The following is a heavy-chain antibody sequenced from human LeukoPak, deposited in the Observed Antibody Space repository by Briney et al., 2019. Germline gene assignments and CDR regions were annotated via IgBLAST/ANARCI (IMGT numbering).Heavy chain of an antibody. Sequence: PGGSLRLSCAASGFTFSSYSMNWVRQAPGKGLEWVSSISSSSSYIYYADSVKGRFTISRGNAQNSLYLQMNSLSAEDTAAHYRARDSLRAAAIQLSYYYYGMAVWGQGTTVTV. V-gene: IGHV3-21*01. CDR2: ISSSSSYI. CDR1: GFTFSSYS. J-gene: IGHJ6*02. D-gene: IGHD2-2*01. CDR3: ARDSLRAAAIQLSYYYYGMAV.